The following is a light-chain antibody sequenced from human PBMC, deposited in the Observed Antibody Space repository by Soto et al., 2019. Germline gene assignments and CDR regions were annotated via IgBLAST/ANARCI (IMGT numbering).Light chain of an antibody. CDR1: QSISTY. CDR3: QQSDSAPLFT. V-gene: IGKV1-39*01. CDR2: GAS. Sequence: DIPMTQSPSSLSASVGDKITITCRASQSISTYLNWYQQKPGKAPKLLIYGASTLQSGVPLRFSGSGSGTDFTLTISSLQPEDFATYYCQQSDSAPLFTFGPGTKVDIK. J-gene: IGKJ3*01.